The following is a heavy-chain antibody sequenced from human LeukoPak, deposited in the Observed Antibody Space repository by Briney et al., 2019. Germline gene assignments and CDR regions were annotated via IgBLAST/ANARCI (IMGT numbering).Heavy chain of an antibody. D-gene: IGHD6-6*01. CDR3: ASSGWSSSSSGGFDY. J-gene: IGHJ4*02. Sequence: GGSLRLSCAASGFTFSSYWMHWVRQAPGKGLVWVSRINSDGSSTIYADSVKGRFTISRDNAKNTLYLQMNSLRAEDTAVYYCASSGWSSSSSGGFDYWGQGTLVTVSS. CDR2: INSDGSST. V-gene: IGHV3-74*01. CDR1: GFTFSSYW.